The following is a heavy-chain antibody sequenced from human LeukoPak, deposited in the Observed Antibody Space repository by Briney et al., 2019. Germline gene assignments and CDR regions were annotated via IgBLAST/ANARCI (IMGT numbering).Heavy chain of an antibody. CDR1: GFTFSSYG. CDR2: IRYDGSNK. CDR3: AKDCGSGYDFWSGYYFDAFDI. Sequence: GGSLRLSCAASGFTFSSYGMHWVRQAPGKGLEWVAFIRYDGSNKYYADSVKGRFTISRDNSKNTLYLQMNSLRAEDTAVYYCAKDCGSGYDFWSGYYFDAFDIWGQGTMVTVSS. V-gene: IGHV3-30*02. J-gene: IGHJ3*02. D-gene: IGHD3-3*01.